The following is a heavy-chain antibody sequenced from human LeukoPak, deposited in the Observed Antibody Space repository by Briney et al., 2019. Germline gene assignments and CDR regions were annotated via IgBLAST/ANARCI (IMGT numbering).Heavy chain of an antibody. CDR3: ARESTSGLPAVGFDS. Sequence: PSETLSLTCAVSGFSIGKDYYWGWIRQPPGKGLEWIGRVYSRRGTTFYSPSLKSRVTISLDTSQNQFSLKLTSVTAAERAVYYCARESTSGLPAVGFDSWGQGTLVTVSS. V-gene: IGHV4-38-2*02. D-gene: IGHD3-10*01. CDR2: VYSRRGTT. CDR1: GFSIGKDYY. J-gene: IGHJ4*02.